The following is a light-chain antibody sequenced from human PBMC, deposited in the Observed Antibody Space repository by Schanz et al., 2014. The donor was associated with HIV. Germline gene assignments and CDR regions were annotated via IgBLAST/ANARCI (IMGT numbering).Light chain of an antibody. CDR3: LQYDDESHT. V-gene: IGKV1-5*03. CDR2: EAS. J-gene: IGKJ2*01. Sequence: DIQMTQSPSTLSASVGDRISITCRASQSVSTWLAWYQQKPGKAPKLLISEASILETGVPATFSGSGSVTEFTLTISSLQPDDFATYYCLQYDDESHTFGRGTRLEIK. CDR1: QSVSTW.